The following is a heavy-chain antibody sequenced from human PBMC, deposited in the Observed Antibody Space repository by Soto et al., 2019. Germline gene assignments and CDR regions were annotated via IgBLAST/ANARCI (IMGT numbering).Heavy chain of an antibody. CDR3: ARQRGPGYSSSWYGASSMDWFAP. V-gene: IGHV4-39*01. Sequence: SQTLPHPWTVSGGFISRSSYYGGWIRQPPRKGLEWIGSIYYSGSTYYNPSLKSRVTISVDTSKNQFSLTLSSVTAADTAVYYCARQRGPGYSSSWYGASSMDWFAPWAQGTLVTGS. J-gene: IGHJ5*02. CDR1: GGFISRSSYY. D-gene: IGHD6-13*01. CDR2: IYYSGST.